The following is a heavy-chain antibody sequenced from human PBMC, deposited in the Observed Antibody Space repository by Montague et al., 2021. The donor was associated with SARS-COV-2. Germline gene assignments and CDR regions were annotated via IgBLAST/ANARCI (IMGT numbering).Heavy chain of an antibody. CDR3: ARQGGRGPGAMDWFDP. Sequence: SETLSLTCTVSGGSIITSNYYWGWLRQPPGKGLEWIESVDYSGSTSYNPSLTSQVTISVDTSKNQFSLKLTSVTAADTAVYYCARQGGRGPGAMDWFDPWGQGTLVTVSS. V-gene: IGHV4-39*01. CDR1: GGSIITSNYY. J-gene: IGHJ5*02. D-gene: IGHD2-2*01. CDR2: VDYSGST.